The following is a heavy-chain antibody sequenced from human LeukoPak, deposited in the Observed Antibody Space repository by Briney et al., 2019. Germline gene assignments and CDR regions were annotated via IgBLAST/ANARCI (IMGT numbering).Heavy chain of an antibody. Sequence: GGSLRLSCAASGFTFSSYAMHWVRQPAGKGLEYVSAISSNGGSTYYANSVKSRFTISRDNSKNTLYLQMGSLRAEDMAVYYCASGGRYFDWLLPYYFDYWGQGTLVTVSS. CDR3: ASGGRYFDWLLPYYFDY. D-gene: IGHD3-9*01. V-gene: IGHV3-64*01. CDR2: ISSNGGST. J-gene: IGHJ4*02. CDR1: GFTFSSYA.